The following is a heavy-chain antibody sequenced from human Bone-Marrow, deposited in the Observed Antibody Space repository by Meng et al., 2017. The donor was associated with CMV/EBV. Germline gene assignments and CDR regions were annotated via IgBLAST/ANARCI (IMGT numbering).Heavy chain of an antibody. Sequence: SVKVSCKASGGTFSSYAISWVRQAPGQGLEWMGRIIPVLRLTDYAQKFQGRVKLTADTSTRTAYMELRSLRPEDTAVYFCARDAPGAFSFQDYWGQGTLVPVSS. D-gene: IGHD3-16*01. V-gene: IGHV1-69*04. CDR1: GGTFSSYA. J-gene: IGHJ4*02. CDR2: IIPVLRLT. CDR3: ARDAPGAFSFQDY.